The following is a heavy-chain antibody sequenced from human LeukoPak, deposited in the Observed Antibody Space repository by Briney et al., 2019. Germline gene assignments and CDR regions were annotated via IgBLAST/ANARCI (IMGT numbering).Heavy chain of an antibody. CDR2: IRFDESNK. J-gene: IGHJ6*03. CDR3: AKQPYGGNTHSYYYYMDV. Sequence: GGSLRLSCAASGFTFSSYGMHWVRQAPGKGLEWVAFIRFDESNKYYADSVKGRFTISRDNSKNTLYLQMNSLKPGDTAVYYCAKQPYGGNTHSYYYYMDVWGKGTTVTVSS. D-gene: IGHD4-23*01. V-gene: IGHV3-30*02. CDR1: GFTFSSYG.